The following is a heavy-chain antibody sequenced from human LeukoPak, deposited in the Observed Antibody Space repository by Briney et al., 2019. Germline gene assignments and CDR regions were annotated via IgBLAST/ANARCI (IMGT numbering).Heavy chain of an antibody. CDR2: IYHSGST. Sequence: SETLCLTCAVSGYSISSGYYWGWIRQPPGKGLEWIGSIYHSGSTYYNPSLKSRVTISVDTSKNQFSLKLSSVTAADTAVYYCARSRTDYYDSSGYHFWYWGQGTLVTVSS. CDR3: ARSRTDYYDSSGYHFWY. J-gene: IGHJ4*02. D-gene: IGHD3-22*01. CDR1: GYSISSGYY. V-gene: IGHV4-38-2*01.